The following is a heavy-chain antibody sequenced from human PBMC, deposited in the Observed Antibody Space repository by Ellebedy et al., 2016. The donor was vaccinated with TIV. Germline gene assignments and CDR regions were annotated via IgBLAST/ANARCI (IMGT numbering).Heavy chain of an antibody. CDR3: ARQHDPKYNNYMDV. V-gene: IGHV4-59*01. CDR1: GDSISPYY. J-gene: IGHJ6*03. Sequence: MPSETLSLTCTVSGDSISPYYWNWIRQPPGKVLEWIGYIYYSGSANYNPSLKSRVTISVDRSKNQFSLNLSSVTAADTAMYYCARQHDPKYNNYMDVWGKGTTVTVSS. CDR2: IYYSGSA.